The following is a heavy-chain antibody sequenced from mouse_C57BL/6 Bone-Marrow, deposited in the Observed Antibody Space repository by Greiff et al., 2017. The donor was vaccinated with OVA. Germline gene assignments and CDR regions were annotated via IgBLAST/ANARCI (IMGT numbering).Heavy chain of an antibody. Sequence: QVQLKQSGPELVKPGASVKISCKASGYAFSSSWMNWVKQRPGKGLEWIGRIYPGDGDTNYNGKFKGKATLTADKSSSTAYMQLSSLTSEDSAVYFCARSNGSSYHYYAMDYWGQGTSVTVSS. J-gene: IGHJ4*01. CDR1: GYAFSSSW. CDR3: ARSNGSSYHYYAMDY. V-gene: IGHV1-82*01. CDR2: IYPGDGDT. D-gene: IGHD1-1*01.